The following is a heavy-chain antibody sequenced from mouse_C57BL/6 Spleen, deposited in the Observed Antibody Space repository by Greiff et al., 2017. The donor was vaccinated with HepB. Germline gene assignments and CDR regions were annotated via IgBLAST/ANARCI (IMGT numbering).Heavy chain of an antibody. V-gene: IGHV1-22*01. D-gene: IGHD2-3*01. J-gene: IGHJ4*01. Sequence: VQLKESGPELVKPGASVKMSCKASGYTFTDYNMHWVKQSHGKSLEWIGYINPNNGGTSYNQKFKGKATLTVNKSSSTAYMELRSLTSEDSAVYYCARRDGYYRYAMDYWGQGTSVTVSS. CDR3: ARRDGYYRYAMDY. CDR2: INPNNGGT. CDR1: GYTFTDYN.